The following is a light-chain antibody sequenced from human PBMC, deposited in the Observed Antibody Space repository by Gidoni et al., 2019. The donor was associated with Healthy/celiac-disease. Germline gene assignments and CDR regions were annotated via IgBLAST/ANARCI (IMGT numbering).Light chain of an antibody. CDR2: GNT. V-gene: IGLV1-40*01. J-gene: IGLJ2*01. CDR1: RSNFGAGYD. CDR3: QSFDSSLRGPV. Sequence: QSVLTQPPSISGAPGQRVTISCTGRRSNFGAGYDGHWYQQLPGTTPRLLLYGNTLRPSGVPDRFSASKSGTAASLAITGLQAEDEATYYCQSFDSSLRGPVFGGGTRLTVL.